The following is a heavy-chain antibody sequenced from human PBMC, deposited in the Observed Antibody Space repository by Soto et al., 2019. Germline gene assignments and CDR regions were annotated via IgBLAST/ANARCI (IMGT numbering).Heavy chain of an antibody. D-gene: IGHD2-15*01. CDR1: GFTFSSYA. CDR3: AKDGGRSPPYYYYGMDV. V-gene: IGHV3-23*01. J-gene: IGHJ6*02. CDR2: ISGSGGST. Sequence: PGGSLRLSCAASGFTFSSYAMSRVRQAPGKGLEWVSAISGSGGSTYYADSVKGRFTISRDNSKNTLYLQMNSLRAEDTAVYYCAKDGGRSPPYYYYGMDVWGQGTTVTVSS.